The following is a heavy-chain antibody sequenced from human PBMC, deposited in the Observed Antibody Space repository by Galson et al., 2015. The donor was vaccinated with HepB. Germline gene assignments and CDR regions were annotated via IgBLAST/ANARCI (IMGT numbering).Heavy chain of an antibody. CDR3: AKGTPYDDYWNGYHID. V-gene: IGHV3-23*01. D-gene: IGHD3-3*01. CDR2: ITASGGST. Sequence: SLRLSCAASGFTFNTYDMSWVRQAPGKGLEWVSTITASGGSTFYADSVKGRFSISRDNSKNTVYLQLKSLRAGDTAFYYCAKGTPYDDYWNGYHIDWGQGTLVAVSS. J-gene: IGHJ4*02. CDR1: GFTFNTYD.